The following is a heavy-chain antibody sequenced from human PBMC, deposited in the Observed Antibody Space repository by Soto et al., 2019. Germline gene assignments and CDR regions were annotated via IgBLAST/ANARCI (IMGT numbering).Heavy chain of an antibody. Sequence: ASVKVSCKASGYTFTSYYMHWVRQAPGQGLEWMGIINPSGGSTSYAQKFQGRVTMTRDTSTSTVYMELSSLRFEDTAVYFCSRTYYFRSGSYYDEWGFDYWGQGTPVTVSS. J-gene: IGHJ4*02. CDR2: INPSGGST. D-gene: IGHD3-10*01. CDR3: SRTYYFRSGSYYDEWGFDY. CDR1: GYTFTSYY. V-gene: IGHV1-46*01.